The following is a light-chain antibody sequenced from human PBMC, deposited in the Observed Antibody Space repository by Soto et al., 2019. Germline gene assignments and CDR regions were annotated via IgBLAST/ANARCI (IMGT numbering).Light chain of an antibody. CDR3: SSYAGSNNRV. J-gene: IGLJ1*01. V-gene: IGLV2-8*01. Sequence: QSVLTQPPSASGSPGQAVTISCTGTSSDVGGYNDVSWYQQHPGKAPKLMTYEVSKRPSGVPDRLSGSQSGITASLTVSGVQGADEADYYCSSYAGSNNRVFGTGTKLTVL. CDR1: SSDVGGYND. CDR2: EVS.